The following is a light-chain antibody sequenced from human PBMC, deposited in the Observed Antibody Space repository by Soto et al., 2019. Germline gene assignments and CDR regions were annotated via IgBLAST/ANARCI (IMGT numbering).Light chain of an antibody. CDR3: GTWDSRLSVVI. CDR1: SSNIGNNF. J-gene: IGLJ2*01. Sequence: QSALTHPPSVSAAPGQKVTISCSGSSSNIGNNFVSWYQQLPGTAPRLLIYDNNNRPSGIPDRFSGSQSGTSATLAITGLQPGDEDDYFCGTWDSRLSVVIFGGGTTLTVL. V-gene: IGLV1-51*01. CDR2: DNN.